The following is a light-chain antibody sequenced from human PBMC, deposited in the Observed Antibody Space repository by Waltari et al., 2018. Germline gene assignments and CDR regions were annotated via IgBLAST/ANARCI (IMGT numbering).Light chain of an antibody. Sequence: ETVVTQSPAPLSVSPGERVTLSCRTSQTIGRSLAWYQQKPGQAPRLVIYGASIRATGIPARFSGSGSETEFALTISGLQSEDFAVYYCQQYNNWPPGTFGQGTKVEI. J-gene: IGKJ1*01. V-gene: IGKV3-15*01. CDR2: GAS. CDR1: QTIGRS. CDR3: QQYNNWPPGT.